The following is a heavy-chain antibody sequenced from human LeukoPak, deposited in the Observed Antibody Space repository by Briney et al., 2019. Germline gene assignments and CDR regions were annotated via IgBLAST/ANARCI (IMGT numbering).Heavy chain of an antibody. J-gene: IGHJ6*02. V-gene: IGHV3-23*01. Sequence: GGSLRLSCAASGFTLSSYAMSWVRQAPGKGLEWVSGISGSSGTTYHADSVKGRFTISRDTSKNTLYLQMDSLRAEDTAVYYCAKAAGITYYYYNMDVWGQGTTVTVS. D-gene: IGHD3-10*01. CDR2: ISGSSGTT. CDR3: AKAAGITYYYYNMDV. CDR1: GFTLSSYA.